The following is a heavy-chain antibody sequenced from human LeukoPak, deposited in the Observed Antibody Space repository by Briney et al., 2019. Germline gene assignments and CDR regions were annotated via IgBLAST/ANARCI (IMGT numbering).Heavy chain of an antibody. CDR1: GFGFSNAW. D-gene: IGHD3-10*01. J-gene: IGHJ4*02. CDR3: TTLYGSRSYY. Sequence: PGGSLRLSCAASGFGFSNAWMSWVRQAPGKGLEWVGQIKSKTDGATTDYAAPVKGRFTISRDDSKNTLYLQMNSLKTEDTALYYCTTLYGSRSYYWGQGTLVTVSS. CDR2: IKSKTDGATT. V-gene: IGHV3-15*01.